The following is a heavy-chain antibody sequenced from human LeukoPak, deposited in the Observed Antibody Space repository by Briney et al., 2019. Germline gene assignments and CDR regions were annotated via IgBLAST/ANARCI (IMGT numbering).Heavy chain of an antibody. J-gene: IGHJ4*02. D-gene: IGHD2-2*01. CDR1: GGSFSGYY. CDR3: ARGRHCSSTSCFFDY. Sequence: SETLSLTCAVYGGSFSGYYWSWIRQPPGKGLEWIGEINHSGSTNYNPSLKSRVTISVDTSKNQFSLKLSSVTAADTAVYYCARGRHCSSTSCFFDYWGLGTLVTVSS. CDR2: INHSGST. V-gene: IGHV4-34*01.